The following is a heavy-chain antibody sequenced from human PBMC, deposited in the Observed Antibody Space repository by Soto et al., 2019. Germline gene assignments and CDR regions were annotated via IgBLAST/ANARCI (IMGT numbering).Heavy chain of an antibody. D-gene: IGHD3-22*01. CDR2: IYPGDSDT. Sequence: GRSLKISCKGSGYSFTSYWIGWVRQMPGKGLEWMGIIYPGDSDTRYSPSFQGQVTISADKSISTAYLQWSSLKASDTAMYYCARTVDYYDSSGHAFDIWGQGTMVTVPS. V-gene: IGHV5-51*03. CDR1: GYSFTSYW. J-gene: IGHJ3*02. CDR3: ARTVDYYDSSGHAFDI.